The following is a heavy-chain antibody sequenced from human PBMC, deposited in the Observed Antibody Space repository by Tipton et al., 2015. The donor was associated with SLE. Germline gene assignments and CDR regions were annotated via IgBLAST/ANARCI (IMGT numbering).Heavy chain of an antibody. D-gene: IGHD2-2*01. J-gene: IGHJ5*02. CDR2: IYYSGST. Sequence: TLSLTCTVSGGSISSHYWSWIRQPPGKGLEWIGYIYYSGSTNYNPSLKSRVTISVDTSKNQFSLKLSSVTAADTAVYYCARGKTYITIVPAAPHWFDPWGQGTLVTVSS. CDR3: ARGKTYITIVPAAPHWFDP. CDR1: GGSISSHY. V-gene: IGHV4-59*11.